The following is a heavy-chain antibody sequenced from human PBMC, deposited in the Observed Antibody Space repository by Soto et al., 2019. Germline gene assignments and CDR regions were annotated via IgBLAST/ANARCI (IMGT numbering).Heavy chain of an antibody. J-gene: IGHJ4*02. Sequence: GGSLRLSCAASGFTFSSYAMSWVRQAPGKGLEWVSAISGSGGSTYYADSVKGRFTISRDNAKNSLYLQMNSLRAEDTAVYYCARDLGPRYDSSGYCFDYWGQGTLVTVSS. V-gene: IGHV3-23*01. CDR3: ARDLGPRYDSSGYCFDY. D-gene: IGHD3-22*01. CDR2: ISGSGGST. CDR1: GFTFSSYA.